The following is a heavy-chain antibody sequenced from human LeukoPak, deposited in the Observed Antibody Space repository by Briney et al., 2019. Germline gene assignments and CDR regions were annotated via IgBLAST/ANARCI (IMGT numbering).Heavy chain of an antibody. Sequence: GGSLRLSCAASGFSFSSNVMIWVRQAPGKGLEWVSSIPASGGSTYYADSVKGRFTISRDNSKNSLYLQMNSLRAEDTAVYYCAKDELADYDFWSGYPTDAFDIWGQGTMVTVSS. CDR1: GFSFSSNV. CDR3: AKDELADYDFWSGYPTDAFDI. D-gene: IGHD3-3*01. J-gene: IGHJ3*02. V-gene: IGHV3-23*01. CDR2: IPASGGST.